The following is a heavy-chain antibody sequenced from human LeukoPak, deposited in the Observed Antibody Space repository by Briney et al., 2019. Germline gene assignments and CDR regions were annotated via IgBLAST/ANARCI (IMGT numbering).Heavy chain of an antibody. CDR3: ARGGIQVSGIDEFDY. D-gene: IGHD6-19*01. CDR1: GFTFMDYD. CDR2: IGIRGDT. Sequence: GGSLRLSCAGSGFTFMDYDMHWVRQVIGKGLEWVSAIGIRGDTHYSGSVKGRFTISRENAESSLYLQMNSLRAEDTAVHYCARGGIQVSGIDEFDYWGQGTLVTVSS. V-gene: IGHV3-13*01. J-gene: IGHJ4*02.